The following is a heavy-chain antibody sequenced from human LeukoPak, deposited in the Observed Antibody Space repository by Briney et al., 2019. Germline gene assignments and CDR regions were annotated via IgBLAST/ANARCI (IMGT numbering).Heavy chain of an antibody. J-gene: IGHJ6*03. Sequence: GGSLRLSCAASGFTFRSYDMHWVRQATGKGLGWVSGIGTAGEIYYPGSVKGRFTISRENAKTSLYLQMNSLRAGDTAVYYCAKGPALRYFDWLGLENYYYYMDVWGKGTTVTISS. D-gene: IGHD3-9*01. CDR3: AKGPALRYFDWLGLENYYYYMDV. CDR2: IGTAGEI. CDR1: GFTFRSYD. V-gene: IGHV3-13*01.